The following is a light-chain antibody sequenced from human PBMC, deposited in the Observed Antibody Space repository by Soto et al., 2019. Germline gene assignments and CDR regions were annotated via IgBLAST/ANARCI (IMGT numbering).Light chain of an antibody. V-gene: IGKV3-11*01. CDR3: QVRDVWPS. J-gene: IGKJ1*01. CDR1: QSVSTS. Sequence: IVLTQSPVTLAVSPGESAVLSCRASQSVSTSLAWYQHKPGQAPRLFIYDASKRAPGITARFTGSGSGTDFTLTISSLEPEDIAIYYCQVRDVWPSFGQGTKVEIK. CDR2: DAS.